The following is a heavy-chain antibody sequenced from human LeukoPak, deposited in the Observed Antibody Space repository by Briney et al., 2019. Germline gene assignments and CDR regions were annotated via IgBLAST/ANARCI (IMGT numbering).Heavy chain of an antibody. CDR2: IDWDDDK. D-gene: IGHD3-22*01. CDR1: GFSLSTSGMC. Sequence: ESGPALVKPTQTHTLTFNFSGFSLSTSGMCVSWIRQPPEKALEWLAHIDWDDDKYYNTSLKTRLTISKDTSKNQVVCTMTNMYPVDTATYYCARIGYYDSSGYYYDHFDYWGQGTLVTVSS. CDR3: ARIGYYDSSGYYYDHFDY. J-gene: IGHJ4*02. V-gene: IGHV2-70*01.